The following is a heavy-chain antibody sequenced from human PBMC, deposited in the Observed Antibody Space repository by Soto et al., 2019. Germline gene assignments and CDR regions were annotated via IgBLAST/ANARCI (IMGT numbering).Heavy chain of an antibody. CDR1: GYTFISYG. D-gene: IGHD5-12*01. J-gene: IGHJ3*02. CDR2: ISPYNGNT. Sequence: HVQLVQSGAEVKKPGASLKVSCKASGYTFISYGVSWVRQAPRQGLEWLGWISPYNGNTNYAQKFQGRITMTTDTSTSTVYMDLRSPRTDDTAVYYCARDQTKWLTDAFDIWGQGTMVVVSS. CDR3: ARDQTKWLTDAFDI. V-gene: IGHV1-18*01.